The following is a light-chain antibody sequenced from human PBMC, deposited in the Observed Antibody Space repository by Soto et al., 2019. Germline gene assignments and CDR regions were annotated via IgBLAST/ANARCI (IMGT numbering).Light chain of an antibody. CDR3: QTWSTDIRV. Sequence: QPVLTQPPSASASLGASVKLTCTLSSGHNSYAIAWHQQQPEKGPRYLMKLNRAGSHSKGDVIPDRFSGSSSGAERYLTISILQSEDEADYYCQTWSTDIRVFGGGTKLTVL. V-gene: IGLV4-69*01. CDR2: LNRAGSH. J-gene: IGLJ3*02. CDR1: SGHNSYA.